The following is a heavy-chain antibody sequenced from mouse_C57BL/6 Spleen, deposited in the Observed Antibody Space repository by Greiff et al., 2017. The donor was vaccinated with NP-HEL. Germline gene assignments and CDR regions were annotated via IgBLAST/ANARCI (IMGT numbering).Heavy chain of an antibody. D-gene: IGHD2-1*01. CDR3: ARSGGNYERYFDY. CDR2: IDPSDSYT. Sequence: QVQLQQPGAVLVKPGASVKLSCKASGYTFTSYWMQWVQQRPGQGLEWIGEIDPSDSYTNYNQKFKGKATQTEDTSSSTAYMQLSSLTSEDSAVYDCARSGGNYERYFDYWGKGTTLTVAA. V-gene: IGHV1-50*01. J-gene: IGHJ2*01. CDR1: GYTFTSYW.